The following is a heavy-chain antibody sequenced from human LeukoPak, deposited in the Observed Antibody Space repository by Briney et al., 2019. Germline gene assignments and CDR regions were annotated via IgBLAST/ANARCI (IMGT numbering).Heavy chain of an antibody. D-gene: IGHD3-3*01. CDR3: ARTYYDFWSGSKYYYYYGMDV. J-gene: IGHJ6*02. V-gene: IGHV1-18*01. CDR1: GYTFTSYG. Sequence: GASVKVSCKASGYTFTSYGISWVRQAPGQGLEWMGWISAYNGNTNYAQKLQGRVTMTTDTSTSTAYMELSSLRSEDTAVYYCARTYYDFWSGSKYYYYYGMDVWGQGTTVTVSS. CDR2: ISAYNGNT.